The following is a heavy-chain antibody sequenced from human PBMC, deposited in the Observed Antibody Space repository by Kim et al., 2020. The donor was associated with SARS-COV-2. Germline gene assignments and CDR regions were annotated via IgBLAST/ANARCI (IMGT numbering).Heavy chain of an antibody. V-gene: IGHV3-49*02. Sequence: YAASVKDRFTIARDDSKSIASLQMNSLKTEDTAVYYCTRGPQWELTSFDYWGQGTLVTVSS. CDR3: TRGPQWELTSFDY. D-gene: IGHD1-26*01. J-gene: IGHJ4*02.